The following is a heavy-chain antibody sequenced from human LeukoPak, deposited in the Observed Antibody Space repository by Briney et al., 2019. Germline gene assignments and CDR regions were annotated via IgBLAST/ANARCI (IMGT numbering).Heavy chain of an antibody. Sequence: GGSLRLSCAASGFTFSSYSMNWVRQAPGKGLEWVSSISSSSSYIYYADSVKGRFTISRDNAKNSLCLQMNSLRAEDTAVYYCARGRRWATVITSGEGAEYFQHWGQGTLVTVSS. CDR1: GFTFSSYS. CDR3: ARGRRWATVITSGEGAEYFQH. D-gene: IGHD3-3*01. V-gene: IGHV3-21*01. J-gene: IGHJ1*01. CDR2: ISSSSSYI.